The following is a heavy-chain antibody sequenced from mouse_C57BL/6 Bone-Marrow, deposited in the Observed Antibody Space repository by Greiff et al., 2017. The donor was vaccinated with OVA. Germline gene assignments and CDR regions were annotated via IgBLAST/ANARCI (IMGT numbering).Heavy chain of an antibody. Sequence: VQLQQPGAELVKPGASVKMSCRPSGYTFTSYWLTWGKQRPGQGLEWIGDIYPGSGSPNYNEKFKSKATLTVDTSSSTAYMQLSSLTSEDSAVYYCARDTTVVPWYFDVWGTGTTVTVSS. CDR2: IYPGSGSP. CDR1: GYTFTSYW. D-gene: IGHD1-1*01. V-gene: IGHV1-55*01. J-gene: IGHJ1*03. CDR3: ARDTTVVPWYFDV.